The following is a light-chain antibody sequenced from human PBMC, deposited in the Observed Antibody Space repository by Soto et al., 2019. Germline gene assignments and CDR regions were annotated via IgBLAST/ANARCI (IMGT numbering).Light chain of an antibody. CDR3: QQRGNWPVT. CDR2: DAS. J-gene: IGKJ1*01. CDR1: QSVSSY. Sequence: EIVLTQSPATLSLSPGERATLSCRASQSVSSYFAWYQQNPGQAPRLLIYDASNTATGIPARFSGSGSGTDFSLTISSLEPDDFAVYYCQQRGNWPVTFGQGTRVDIK. V-gene: IGKV3-11*01.